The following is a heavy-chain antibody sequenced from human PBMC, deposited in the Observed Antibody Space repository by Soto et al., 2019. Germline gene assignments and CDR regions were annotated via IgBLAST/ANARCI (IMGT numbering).Heavy chain of an antibody. Sequence: GVSLRLSCAASGFTCISSAMSWVRHAPGKGLEWVSAISGSGGRTYYADSVKGRFTISRDKSKNTLYLQMNSLRAEDTAVYYCAKTTAAKNYYYGMDVWGQGTTVTV. CDR3: AKTTAAKNYYYGMDV. CDR2: ISGSGGRT. J-gene: IGHJ6*02. V-gene: IGHV3-23*01. D-gene: IGHD2-2*01. CDR1: GFTCISSA.